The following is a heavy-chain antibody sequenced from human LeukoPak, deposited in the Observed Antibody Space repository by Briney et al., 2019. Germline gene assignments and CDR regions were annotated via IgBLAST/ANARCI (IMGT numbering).Heavy chain of an antibody. Sequence: GGSLRLSCAAAGCTFSSYAMHWVRQAPGKGLEWVSGTSWNSGSIGYADSVKGRFTISRDNAKNSLYLQMNSLRAEDTALYYCAKDYSDRPFNWFDPWGQGTLVTVSS. J-gene: IGHJ5*02. V-gene: IGHV3-9*01. CDR1: GCTFSSYA. CDR3: AKDYSDRPFNWFDP. D-gene: IGHD4-17*01. CDR2: TSWNSGSI.